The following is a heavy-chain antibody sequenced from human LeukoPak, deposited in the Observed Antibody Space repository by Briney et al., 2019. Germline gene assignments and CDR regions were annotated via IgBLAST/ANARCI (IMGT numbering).Heavy chain of an antibody. V-gene: IGHV4-59*12. D-gene: IGHD3-10*01. Sequence: PSETLSLTCTVSGGSISSYYWSWIRQPPGKGLEWIGYIYYSGSTNYNPSLKSRVTISVDTSKNQFSLKLSSVTAADTAVYYCARDREGRFDYWGQGTLVTVSS. CDR1: GGSISSYY. J-gene: IGHJ4*02. CDR3: ARDREGRFDY. CDR2: IYYSGST.